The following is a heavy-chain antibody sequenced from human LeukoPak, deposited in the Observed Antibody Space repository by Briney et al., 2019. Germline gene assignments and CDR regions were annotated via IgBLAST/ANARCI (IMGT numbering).Heavy chain of an antibody. Sequence: HPGGSLRLSCAASGFTFSSYAMTWVRQAPGKGLEWVSAINARGDTTYYADSVRGRFTISRDNSKNTLFLHVNSLRAEDTAVYYCAKGGGSSPFDNWGQGTLVTVSS. J-gene: IGHJ4*02. CDR3: AKGGGSSPFDN. CDR2: INARGDTT. D-gene: IGHD2-15*01. CDR1: GFTFSSYA. V-gene: IGHV3-23*01.